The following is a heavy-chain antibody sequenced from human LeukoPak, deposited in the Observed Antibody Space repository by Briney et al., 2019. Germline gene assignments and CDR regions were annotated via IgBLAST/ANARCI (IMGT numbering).Heavy chain of an antibody. J-gene: IGHJ4*02. Sequence: ASVKVSCKASGGTFSSYAISWVRRAPGQGLEWMGWISAYNGNTNYAQKLQGRVTMTTDTSTSTAYMELRSLRSDDTAVYYCARDRVWAYYYDSSGYYLDYWGQGTLVTASS. D-gene: IGHD3-22*01. V-gene: IGHV1-18*01. CDR2: ISAYNGNT. CDR3: ARDRVWAYYYDSSGYYLDY. CDR1: GGTFSSYA.